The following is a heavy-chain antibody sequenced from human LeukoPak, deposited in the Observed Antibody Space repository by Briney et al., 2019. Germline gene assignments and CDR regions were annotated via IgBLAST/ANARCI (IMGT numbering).Heavy chain of an antibody. CDR1: GGSISNYY. V-gene: IGHV4-59*01. CDR2: ISYSGST. J-gene: IGHJ2*01. D-gene: IGHD3-22*01. CDR3: ARRDSPFDL. Sequence: SETLSLTCTVSGGSISNYYWSWIRQPPGKGLEWIGYISYSGSTNYNPSLKSRVTISVDTSKKQFSLKVRSVTAADTAVYYCARRDSPFDLWGRGTLVTVS.